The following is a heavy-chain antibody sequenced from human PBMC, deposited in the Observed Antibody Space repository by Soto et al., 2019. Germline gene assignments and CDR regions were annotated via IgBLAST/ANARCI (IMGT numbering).Heavy chain of an antibody. J-gene: IGHJ3*02. Sequence: PGESLKISCKGSGYNFANYWIGWGLQGPGKGLEWMGMIFPGDSDTKNSPSLQGQITMSVDKSDSSAYLQWRSLKASDTAMYYCAAGYTTGLDAFDIWGQGTMVTVSS. CDR2: IFPGDSDT. CDR3: AAGYTTGLDAFDI. CDR1: GYNFANYW. D-gene: IGHD6-13*01. V-gene: IGHV5-51*01.